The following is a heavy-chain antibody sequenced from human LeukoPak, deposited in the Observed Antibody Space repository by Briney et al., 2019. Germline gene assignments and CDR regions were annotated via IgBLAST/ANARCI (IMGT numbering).Heavy chain of an antibody. CDR1: GGSISSSSYY. D-gene: IGHD1-26*01. CDR2: IYYSGST. V-gene: IGHV4-39*07. Sequence: SETLSLTCTVSGGSISSSSYYWGWIRQPPGKGLEWIGSIYYSGSTYYNPSLKSRVTISVDTSKNQFSLKLSSVTAADTAVYYCARDTRGYYDYWGQGTLVTVSS. J-gene: IGHJ4*02. CDR3: ARDTRGYYDY.